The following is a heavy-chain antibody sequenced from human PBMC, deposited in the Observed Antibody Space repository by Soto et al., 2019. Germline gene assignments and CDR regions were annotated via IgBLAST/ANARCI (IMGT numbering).Heavy chain of an antibody. CDR1: GFTFSNFA. CDR3: AKDGYHDSGGYSNWFDP. V-gene: IGHV3-23*01. D-gene: IGHD3-22*01. J-gene: IGHJ5*02. Sequence: EVQLLESGGGLVQPGGSLRLSCAASGFTFSNFAMSWVRQAPGKGLEWVSAISGSGTTTYSADSVKGRFTISRDNSKNTLYLQMNSLRAEDTAVYYCAKDGYHDSGGYSNWFDPWGQGTLVTVSS. CDR2: ISGSGTTT.